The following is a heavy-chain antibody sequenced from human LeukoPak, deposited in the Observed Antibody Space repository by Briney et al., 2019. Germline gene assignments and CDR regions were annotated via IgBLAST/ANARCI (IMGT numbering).Heavy chain of an antibody. CDR2: ISGDGGST. V-gene: IGHV3-43*02. CDR3: AKSKAYGSGSYLDY. Sequence: GGSLRLSCAASGFTFDDYAMHWVRQAPGKGLEWVSLISGDGGSTYYADSVKGRFTISRDNSKNSLYLQMNSLRTEDTALYYCAKSKAYGSGSYLDYWGQGTLSPSPQ. J-gene: IGHJ4*02. CDR1: GFTFDDYA. D-gene: IGHD3-10*01.